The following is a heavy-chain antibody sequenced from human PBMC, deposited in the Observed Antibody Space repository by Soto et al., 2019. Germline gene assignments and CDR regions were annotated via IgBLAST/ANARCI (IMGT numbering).Heavy chain of an antibody. CDR3: ARGSRFGDLFPWYYGMDV. Sequence: QVQLVQSGAEVKKPGSSVKVSCKASGGTFSSYAISWVRQAPGHGLEWMGGIIPIFGTANYAQKFQGRVTITADKSTSTAYMELSSLRSEDTAVYYCARGSRFGDLFPWYYGMDVWGQGTTVTVSS. CDR1: GGTFSSYA. CDR2: IIPIFGTA. V-gene: IGHV1-69*06. J-gene: IGHJ6*02. D-gene: IGHD3-10*01.